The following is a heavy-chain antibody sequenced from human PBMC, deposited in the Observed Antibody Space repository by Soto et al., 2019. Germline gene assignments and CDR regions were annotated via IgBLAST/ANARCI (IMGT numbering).Heavy chain of an antibody. CDR2: ISAYNGNT. CDR3: AREVYYYDSSGYYFDY. Sequence: ASVKVSCKASGYTFTSYGISWVRQAPGQGLEWMGWISAYNGNTNYAQKLQGRVTMTTDTSTSTAYMELRSLRSDDTAVYYCAREVYYYDSSGYYFDYWGQGTLVTVSS. CDR1: GYTFTSYG. V-gene: IGHV1-18*01. D-gene: IGHD3-22*01. J-gene: IGHJ4*02.